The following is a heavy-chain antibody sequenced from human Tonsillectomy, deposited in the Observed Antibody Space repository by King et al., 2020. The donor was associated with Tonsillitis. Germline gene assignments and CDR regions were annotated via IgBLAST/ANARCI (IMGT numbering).Heavy chain of an antibody. D-gene: IGHD5-18*01. Sequence: VTLKESGPVLVKPTETLTLTCTVSGFSLSNARLAVSWIRQPPGKALEWLAHIFSNDEKSYSKSLKSRVTISKDTSKSQVVINMTNMEPVDTATYYCAMVTSTSYYHDMDVWGQGTTVTVSS. J-gene: IGHJ6*02. CDR3: AMVTSTSYYHDMDV. V-gene: IGHV2-26*01. CDR1: GFSLSNARLA. CDR2: IFSNDEK.